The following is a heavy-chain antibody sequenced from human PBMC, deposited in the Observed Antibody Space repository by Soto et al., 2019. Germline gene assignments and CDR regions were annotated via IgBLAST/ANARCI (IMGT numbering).Heavy chain of an antibody. J-gene: IGHJ1*01. D-gene: IGHD7-27*01. CDR2: IYYSGST. CDR3: ARGWGGYFQH. CDR1: GGSISSYY. V-gene: IGHV4-59*01. Sequence: PSETLSLTCTVSGGSISSYYWSWIRQPPGKGLEWIGYIYYSGSTNYNPSLKSRVTISVDTSKNQFSLKLSSVTAADTAVYYCARGWGGYFQHCRQGTLVTVSS.